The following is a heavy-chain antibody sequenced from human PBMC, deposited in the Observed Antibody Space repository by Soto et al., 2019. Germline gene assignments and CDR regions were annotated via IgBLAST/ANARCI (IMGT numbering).Heavy chain of an antibody. CDR3: ARRYSSGYTNWFDP. Sequence: SETLSLTCTVSGGSISSSSYYWGWIRQPPGKGLEWIGSIYYSGSTYYNPPLKSRVTISVDTSKNQFSLKLSSVTAADTAVYYCARRYSSGYTNWFDPWGQGTLVTVSS. CDR2: IYYSGST. V-gene: IGHV4-39*01. J-gene: IGHJ5*02. CDR1: GGSISSSSYY. D-gene: IGHD6-19*01.